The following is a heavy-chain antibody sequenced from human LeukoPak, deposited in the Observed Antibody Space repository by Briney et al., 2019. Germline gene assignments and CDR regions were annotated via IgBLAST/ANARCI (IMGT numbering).Heavy chain of an antibody. CDR3: ARERGDYYGSGYYMDV. CDR2: INHSGST. CDR1: GGSFSGYY. D-gene: IGHD3-10*01. J-gene: IGHJ6*03. V-gene: IGHV4-34*01. Sequence: SETLSLTCAVYGGSFSGYYWSWIRQPPGKGLEWIGEINHSGSTNYNPSLKSRVTISVDTSKNQFSLKLSSVTAADTAVYYCARERGDYYGSGYYMDVWGKGTTVTISS.